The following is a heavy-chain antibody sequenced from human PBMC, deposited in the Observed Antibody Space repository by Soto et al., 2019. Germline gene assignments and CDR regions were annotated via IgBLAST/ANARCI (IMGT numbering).Heavy chain of an antibody. J-gene: IGHJ3*02. Sequence: GGSLRLSCAASGFTFSSYSMNWVRQAPGKGLEWVSSISSSSSYIYYADSVKGRFTISRDNAKNSLYLQMNSLRAEDTAVYYCARGGQNDAFDIWGQGTMVTVSS. CDR3: ARGGQNDAFDI. V-gene: IGHV3-21*01. CDR1: GFTFSSYS. CDR2: ISSSSSYI.